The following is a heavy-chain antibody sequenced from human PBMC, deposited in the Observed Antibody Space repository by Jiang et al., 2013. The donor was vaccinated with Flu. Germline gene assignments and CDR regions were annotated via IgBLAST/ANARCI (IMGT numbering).Heavy chain of an antibody. Sequence: GAEVKKPGSSVKVSCKASGGTFNNYAISWVRQAPGQGLEWMGGIIPLFGTANYAQKFQGKVTITADESTSTAYMELSSLRFEDTAVYYCARGPESSGYYYFYWGQGTLVTVSS. CDR2: IIPLFGTA. CDR3: ARGPESSGYYYFY. D-gene: IGHD3-22*01. V-gene: IGHV1-69*01. J-gene: IGHJ4*02. CDR1: GGTFNNYA.